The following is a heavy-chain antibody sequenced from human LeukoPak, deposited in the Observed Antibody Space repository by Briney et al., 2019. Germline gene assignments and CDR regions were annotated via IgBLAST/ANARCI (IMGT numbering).Heavy chain of an antibody. V-gene: IGHV1-18*01. Sequence: ASVNVSCKASGYTFTSYGISWVRQAPGQGLEWMGWISAYNGNTNYAQKLQGRVTMTTDTSTSTAYMELRSLRSDDTAVYYCARDSPHYNWNSLGAPIDYWGQGTLVTVSS. J-gene: IGHJ4*02. CDR3: ARDSPHYNWNSLGAPIDY. CDR1: GYTFTSYG. CDR2: ISAYNGNT. D-gene: IGHD1-7*01.